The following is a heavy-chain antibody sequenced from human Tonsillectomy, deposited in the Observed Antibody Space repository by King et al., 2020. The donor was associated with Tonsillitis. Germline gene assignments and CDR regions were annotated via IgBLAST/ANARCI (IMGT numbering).Heavy chain of an antibody. CDR1: AFTFSSYA. CDR3: ARDQVPAANYYYYGLVV. J-gene: IGHJ6*02. D-gene: IGHD2-2*01. V-gene: IGHV3-30-3*01. Sequence: VQLVESGGGVVQPGRSLRLSCAASAFTFSSYAMHWVRQAPGKGLEGVAVISYDGYNKYYADSVKGRFTISRDNSKNTLYLQMNSLRAEDTAVYYCARDQVPAANYYYYGLVVWGQGTTVSVSS. CDR2: ISYDGYNK.